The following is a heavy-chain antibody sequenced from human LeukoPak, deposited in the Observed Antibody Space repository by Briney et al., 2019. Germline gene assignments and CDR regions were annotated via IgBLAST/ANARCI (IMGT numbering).Heavy chain of an antibody. CDR2: ISGSGGYT. CDR3: ARDPPTNLGLYYFDY. D-gene: IGHD7-27*01. J-gene: IGHJ4*02. V-gene: IGHV3-21*01. CDR1: GFTFSYYS. Sequence: NPGGSLRLSCAASGFTFSYYSMNGVRQAPGEGLEWVSYISGSGGYTYYADSVKGRFAISRDNAKNSLYLQMNSLRAEDAAVYYCARDPPTNLGLYYFDYWGQGTLVTVSS.